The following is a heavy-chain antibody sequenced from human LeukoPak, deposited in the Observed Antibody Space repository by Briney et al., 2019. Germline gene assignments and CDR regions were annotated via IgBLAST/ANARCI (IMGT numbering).Heavy chain of an antibody. CDR1: GFTFTSSA. CDR2: IVVGSGNT. J-gene: IGHJ4*02. D-gene: IGHD6-13*01. V-gene: IGHV1-58*02. Sequence: SVKVSCKASGFTFTSSAMQWVRQARGQRLEWIGWIVVGSGNTNYAQKFQEKVTITRDMSTSTAYMELSSLRSEDTAVYYCAGSSSSWSFDYWGQGTLVTVSS. CDR3: AGSSSSWSFDY.